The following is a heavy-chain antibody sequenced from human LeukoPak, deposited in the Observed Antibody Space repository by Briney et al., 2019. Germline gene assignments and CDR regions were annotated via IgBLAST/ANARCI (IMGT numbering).Heavy chain of an antibody. CDR1: GFTYSHFG. Sequence: PGGSLRLSCAAAGFTYSHFGMHWVRQAPGKGLEWVAVIWSDGTEKYYGDAVKGRFTISRDNSRNTLYLQMNNLRDDDTAVYYCAKDAQRGFDYSNSLEYWGQGTLVIVSS. V-gene: IGHV3-33*06. CDR3: AKDAQRGFDYSNSLEY. CDR2: IWSDGTEK. D-gene: IGHD4-11*01. J-gene: IGHJ4*02.